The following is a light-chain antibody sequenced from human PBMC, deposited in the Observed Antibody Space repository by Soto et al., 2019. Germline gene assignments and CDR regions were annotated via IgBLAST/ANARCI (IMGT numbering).Light chain of an antibody. Sequence: FQLAHAPSSLPAPVGAGLPITCRASESIDRWLGWYQQRPGKAPKILIYHASSLETGVPSRFSGSGSGKEFTLTISSLQPDDFATYYCQHYNSYGTFGQGTKVDIK. V-gene: IGKV1-5*01. CDR2: HAS. CDR3: QHYNSYGT. J-gene: IGKJ1*01. CDR1: ESIDRW.